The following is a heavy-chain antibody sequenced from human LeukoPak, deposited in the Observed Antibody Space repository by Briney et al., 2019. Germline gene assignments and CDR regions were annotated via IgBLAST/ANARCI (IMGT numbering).Heavy chain of an antibody. CDR2: ISVYNGGT. Sequence: ASVRVSCKASGYTFTSYGITWVRQAPGQGLEWMGWISVYNGGTNYAQKFQGRVTMTTETSTSTAYMELRSLISNDTAVYYCASNTGSDSSGYAYWGQGTLVTVSS. V-gene: IGHV1-18*01. D-gene: IGHD3-22*01. J-gene: IGHJ4*02. CDR1: GYTFTSYG. CDR3: ASNTGSDSSGYAY.